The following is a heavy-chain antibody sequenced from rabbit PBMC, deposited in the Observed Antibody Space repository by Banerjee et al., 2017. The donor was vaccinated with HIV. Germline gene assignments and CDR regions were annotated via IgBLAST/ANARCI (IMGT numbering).Heavy chain of an antibody. CDR1: GFDFSSYY. V-gene: IGHV1S7*01. J-gene: IGHJ4*01. Sequence: QLKETGGGLVQPGGSLTLSCKASGFDFSSYYMSWVRQAPGKGLEWIGIIYAGKGSTDYASWVNGRFTISSDNAQNTVDLQMNSLTAADTATYFCARSYTYGYAGYAYATVLFNLWGQGTLVTVS. D-gene: IGHD6-1*01. CDR2: IYAGKGST. CDR3: ARSYTYGYAGYAYATVLFNL.